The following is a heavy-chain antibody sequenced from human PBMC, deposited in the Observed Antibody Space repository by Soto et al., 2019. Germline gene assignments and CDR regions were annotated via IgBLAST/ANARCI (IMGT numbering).Heavy chain of an antibody. CDR2: INPNSGGT. V-gene: IGHV1-2*02. J-gene: IGHJ3*02. Sequence: PSVRVSCKASGYTFTGYYMHWVRQAPGQGLEWMGWINPNSGGTNYAQKFQGRVTMTRDTSISTAYMELSRLRSDDTAVYYCARRPSLEAFDIWGQGTMVTGSS. CDR3: ARRPSLEAFDI. CDR1: GYTFTGYY.